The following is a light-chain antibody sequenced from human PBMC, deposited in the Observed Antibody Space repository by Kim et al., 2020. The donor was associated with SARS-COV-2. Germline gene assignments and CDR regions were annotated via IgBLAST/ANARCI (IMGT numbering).Light chain of an antibody. V-gene: IGKV1-5*03. CDR3: QQYETYSRT. CDR2: KAS. CDR1: QNIDSW. Sequence: ASVGDRVSITCRASQNIDSWLAWYQQKAGKAPKLLIYKASTLESGVPSRFSGSASGTDFTLTISSLQPDDFATYFCQQYETYSRTFGQGTKVDIK. J-gene: IGKJ2*01.